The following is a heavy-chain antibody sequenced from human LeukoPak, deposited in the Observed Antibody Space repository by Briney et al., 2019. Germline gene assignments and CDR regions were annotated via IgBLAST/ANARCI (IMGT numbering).Heavy chain of an antibody. Sequence: GSLRLSCAASGFTVSSNYMSWIRQPPGKGLEWIGSIYYSGSTYYNPSLKSRVTISVDTSKNQLSLKLSSVTAADTAVYYCARSDYYYMDVWGKGTTVTVSS. J-gene: IGHJ6*03. V-gene: IGHV4-39*01. CDR2: IYYSGST. CDR1: GFTVSSNY. CDR3: ARSDYYYMDV.